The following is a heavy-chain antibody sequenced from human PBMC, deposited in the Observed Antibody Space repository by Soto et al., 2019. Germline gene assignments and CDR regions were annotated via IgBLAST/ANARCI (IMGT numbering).Heavy chain of an antibody. CDR3: AHALFVTGGAALDF. V-gene: IGHV4-31*02. J-gene: IGHJ3*01. CDR2: IYYRGNT. Sequence: QVRLQEWGPGLVKPSQTLSLTCSVSGGSITTGGRYWSWIRQLPGKGLELIGDIYYRGNTYYNASLRSRVTISVEADENHFSRIRGFVTAAEKAVYYCAHALFVTGGAALDFWGQGPLVTVSS. CDR1: GGSITTGGRY. D-gene: IGHD2-8*02.